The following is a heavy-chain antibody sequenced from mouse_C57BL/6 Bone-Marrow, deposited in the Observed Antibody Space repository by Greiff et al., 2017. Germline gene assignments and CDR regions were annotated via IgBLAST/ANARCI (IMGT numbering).Heavy chain of an antibody. D-gene: IGHD1-1*01. CDR1: GYSITSGYY. CDR3: ARRYGSSPAWFAY. CDR2: ISYDGSN. V-gene: IGHV3-6*01. Sequence: VQLQQSGPGLVKPSQSLSLTCSVTGYSITSGYYWNWIRQFPGNKLEWMGYISYDGSNNYNPSFKNRISITRDTSKNQFFLKLNSVTTEDTATYYCARRYGSSPAWFAYWGQGTLVTVSA. J-gene: IGHJ3*01.